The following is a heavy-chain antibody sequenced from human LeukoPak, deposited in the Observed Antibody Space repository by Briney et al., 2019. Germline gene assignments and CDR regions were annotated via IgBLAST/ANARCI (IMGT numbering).Heavy chain of an antibody. V-gene: IGHV4-39*01. CDR1: GGAISRGSYY. CDR2: IYYSGST. J-gene: IGHJ4*02. CDR3: ARLTYLYYFDY. Sequence: SETLSLTCTVSGGAISRGSYYWGWIRQPPWKGLEWIGSIYYSGSTYYNPSLKSRVTVSVDMSKNQFSLKLSSVTAADTAVYYCARLTYLYYFDYWGQGSLVTVSS.